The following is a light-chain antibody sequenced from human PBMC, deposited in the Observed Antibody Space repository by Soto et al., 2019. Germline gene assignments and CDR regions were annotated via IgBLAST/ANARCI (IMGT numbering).Light chain of an antibody. Sequence: EIVLSQSPATLSLSPGERATLSCRASQSVSSYLAWYQQKPGQAPRLLIYGASSRATGIPARFSGSGSGTDFTLTISSLEPEDFAVYYCQQRRNWPLTFGGGTKVAIK. CDR2: GAS. V-gene: IGKV3-11*01. CDR1: QSVSSY. J-gene: IGKJ4*01. CDR3: QQRRNWPLT.